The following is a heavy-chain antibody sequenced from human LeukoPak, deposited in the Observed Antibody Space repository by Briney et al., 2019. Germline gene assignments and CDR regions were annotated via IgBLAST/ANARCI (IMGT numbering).Heavy chain of an antibody. CDR1: GYTFTHNW. J-gene: IGHJ4*02. V-gene: IGHV5-51*01. D-gene: IGHD1-14*01. CDR3: ARHRATGTWSDFDY. CDR2: IFPADSNT. Sequence: GGSLRLSCKVSGYTFTHNWIGWVRQKPGRGLEWLGVIFPADSNTAYNSSFRGQVTISVDKSIDTAYLQWGSLKASDSAIYYCARHRATGTWSDFDYWGQGTVVTVSS.